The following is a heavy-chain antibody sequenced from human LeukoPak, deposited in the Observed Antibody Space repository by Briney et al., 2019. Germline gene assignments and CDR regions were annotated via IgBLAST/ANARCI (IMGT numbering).Heavy chain of an antibody. D-gene: IGHD5-12*01. J-gene: IGHJ4*02. CDR3: ARDPVDAAAGGSPERTFDY. V-gene: IGHV1-46*01. CDR2: INPGGGST. Sequence: ASVKVSCKASGYTFTSYYMHWVRQAPGQGLEWMGIINPGGGSTSYAQKFQGRVTMTRDMSTSTVYMELSSLRSEDTAVYYCARDPVDAAAGGSPERTFDYWGQGTLVTISS. CDR1: GYTFTSYY.